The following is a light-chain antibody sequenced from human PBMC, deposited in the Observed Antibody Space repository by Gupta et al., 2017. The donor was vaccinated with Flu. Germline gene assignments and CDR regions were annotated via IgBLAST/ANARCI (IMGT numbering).Light chain of an antibody. V-gene: IGLV1-47*01. CDR2: RND. Sequence: QSVLTQPRSACGTIGQRVTISCSGSSSNIGDIYVHWYQHCPGPAPKILIYRNDQRPSGVPDRFSGSKSGTSASLAISGLRSEDETDYYCAALDDSLGGQVFGGGTKLTVL. J-gene: IGLJ2*01. CDR3: AALDDSLGGQV. CDR1: SSNIGDIY.